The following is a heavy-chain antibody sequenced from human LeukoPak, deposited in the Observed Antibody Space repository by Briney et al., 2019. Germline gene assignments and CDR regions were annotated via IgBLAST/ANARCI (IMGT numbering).Heavy chain of an antibody. Sequence: SETLSLTCTVSGGSISTYYWSWLRQSPGRGLEWIGYIHNSGTTNYNPSLKSRVTFSVDTSNNQFSLKLSSVTAADTAVYYCGRKGRLQSVDYWGPGTLVTVSS. J-gene: IGHJ4*02. CDR3: GRKGRLQSVDY. D-gene: IGHD5-24*01. CDR1: GGSISTYY. CDR2: IHNSGTT. V-gene: IGHV4-59*01.